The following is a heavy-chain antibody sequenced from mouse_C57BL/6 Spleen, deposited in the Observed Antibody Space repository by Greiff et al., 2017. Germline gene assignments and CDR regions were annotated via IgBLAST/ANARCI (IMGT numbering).Heavy chain of an antibody. D-gene: IGHD2-1*01. J-gene: IGHJ2*01. CDR1: GYAFTNYL. V-gene: IGHV1-54*01. CDR2: INPGSGGT. Sequence: VQLQQSGAELVRPGTSVKVSCKASGYAFTNYLIEWVKQRPGQGLEWIGVINPGSGGTNYNEKIKGKATLTADKSSSTAYMQLSSLTSEDSAVYFCARSSYGNYEGRDYGGQGTTLTVSS. CDR3: ARSSYGNYEGRDY.